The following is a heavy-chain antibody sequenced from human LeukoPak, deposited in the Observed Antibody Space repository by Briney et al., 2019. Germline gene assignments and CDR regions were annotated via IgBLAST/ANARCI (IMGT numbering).Heavy chain of an antibody. CDR3: ARVPRGPHECWFDP. V-gene: IGHV1-18*01. CDR1: GYTFTSYG. CDR2: ISAYNGNT. J-gene: IGHJ5*02. Sequence: ASVKVSCKASGYTFTSYGISWVRQAPGQGLEWMGWISAYNGNTNYAQKLQGRVTMTTDTSTSTAYMELRSLRSDDTAVYYCARVPRGPHECWFDPWGQGTLVTVSS.